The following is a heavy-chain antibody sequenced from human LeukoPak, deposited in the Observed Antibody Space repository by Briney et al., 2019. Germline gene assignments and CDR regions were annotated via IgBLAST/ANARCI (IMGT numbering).Heavy chain of an antibody. Sequence: ASVKVSCKASGYTFTGYYMHWVRQAPGQGLEWMGWINPNSGGTNYAQKFQGRVTMTRDTSISTAYMELSRLRSDDTAVYYCARERGYGDYFDYWGQGTLATVSS. V-gene: IGHV1-2*02. CDR3: ARERGYGDYFDY. D-gene: IGHD3-22*01. CDR2: INPNSGGT. J-gene: IGHJ4*02. CDR1: GYTFTGYY.